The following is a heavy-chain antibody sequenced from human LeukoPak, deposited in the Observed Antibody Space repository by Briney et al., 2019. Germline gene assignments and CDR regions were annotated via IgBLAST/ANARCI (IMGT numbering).Heavy chain of an antibody. CDR1: GFTFSSYA. Sequence: GGSLSVSCAASGFTFSSYAMSWVRQPPGEGMELVSAISGSGGSTYYADSVTGRFTISRDSSKNTLYLQMNSLRAEDTAVYYCAKVGIAAAGDYWGQGTLVTVSS. D-gene: IGHD6-13*01. CDR2: ISGSGGST. V-gene: IGHV3-23*01. J-gene: IGHJ4*02. CDR3: AKVGIAAAGDY.